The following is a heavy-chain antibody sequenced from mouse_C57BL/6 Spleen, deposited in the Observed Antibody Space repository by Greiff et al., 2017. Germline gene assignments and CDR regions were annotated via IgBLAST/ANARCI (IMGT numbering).Heavy chain of an antibody. J-gene: IGHJ2*01. CDR3: TEDSNSYYFDY. D-gene: IGHD2-5*01. V-gene: IGHV1-15*01. Sequence: VQLQQSGAELVRPGASVTLSCKASGYTFTDYEMHWVKQTPVHGLEWIGAIDPETGGTAYNQKFKGNAILTADKSSSTAYMVLRSLTSEDSAVYYCTEDSNSYYFDYWGQGTTLTVSS. CDR2: IDPETGGT. CDR1: GYTFTDYE.